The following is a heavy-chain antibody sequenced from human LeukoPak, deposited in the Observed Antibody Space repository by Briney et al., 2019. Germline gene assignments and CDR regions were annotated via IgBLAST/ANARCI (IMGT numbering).Heavy chain of an antibody. CDR2: ISWNSGSI. CDR1: GFTFDDYA. CDR3: AKDFRRYSGYELFDY. D-gene: IGHD5-12*01. J-gene: IGHJ4*02. V-gene: IGHV3-9*01. Sequence: GGSLRLSCAASGFTFDDYAMHWVRQAPGKGLEWVSGISWNSGSIGYADSAKGRFTISRNNAKNSLYLQMNSLRAEDTALYYCAKDFRRYSGYELFDYWGQGTLVTVSS.